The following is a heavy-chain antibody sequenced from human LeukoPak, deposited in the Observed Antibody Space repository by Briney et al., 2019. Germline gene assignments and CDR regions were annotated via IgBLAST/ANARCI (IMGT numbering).Heavy chain of an antibody. Sequence: GGSLRLSCAASGFTFSDYYMSWIRQAPGKGLEWVSYISSSGSTIYYVDSVKGRFTISRDNVKKSLYLQMNSLRVEDTAVYYCASGVSASRYWGQGTLVTVSS. J-gene: IGHJ4*02. V-gene: IGHV3-11*04. CDR3: ASGVSASRY. CDR1: GFTFSDYY. CDR2: ISSSGSTI.